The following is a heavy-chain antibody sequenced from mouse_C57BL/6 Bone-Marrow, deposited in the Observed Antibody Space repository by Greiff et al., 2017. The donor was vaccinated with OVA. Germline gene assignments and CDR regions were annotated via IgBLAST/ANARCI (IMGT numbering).Heavy chain of an antibody. Sequence: EVQRVESEGGLVQPGSSMKLSCTASGFTFSDYYMAWVRQVPEKGLEWVANINYDGSSTYYLDSLKSRFIISRDNAKNILYLQMSSLKSEDTATYYCARVHWYFDVWGTGTTVTVSS. CDR1: GFTFSDYY. V-gene: IGHV5-16*01. CDR2: INYDGSST. CDR3: ARVHWYFDV. J-gene: IGHJ1*03.